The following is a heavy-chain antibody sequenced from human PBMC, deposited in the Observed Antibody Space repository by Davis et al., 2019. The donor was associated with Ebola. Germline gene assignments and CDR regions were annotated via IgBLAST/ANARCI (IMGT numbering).Heavy chain of an antibody. J-gene: IGHJ4*02. Sequence: GESLKISCAASGFTFSSYEMNWVRQAPGKGLEWVSYISSSGSTIYYADSVKGRFTISRDNAKNTLYLQMNSLRAEDTAVYYCARGPDFWSGYPPLTWGQGTLVTVSS. D-gene: IGHD3-3*01. CDR2: ISSSGSTI. CDR3: ARGPDFWSGYPPLT. CDR1: GFTFSSYE. V-gene: IGHV3-48*03.